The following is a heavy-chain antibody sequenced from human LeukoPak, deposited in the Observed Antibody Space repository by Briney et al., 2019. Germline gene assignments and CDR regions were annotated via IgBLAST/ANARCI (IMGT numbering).Heavy chain of an antibody. D-gene: IGHD2-2*01. J-gene: IGHJ5*02. CDR2: IYHSGST. CDR1: GGSISSGGYS. CDR3: ARQWEYQLSNWFDP. V-gene: IGHV4-30-2*01. Sequence: SETLSLTCAVSGGSISSGGYSWSWIRQPPGKGLEWIGYIYHSGSTYYNPSLKSRVTISADRSKNQFSLKLSSVTAADTAVYYCARQWEYQLSNWFDPWGQGTLVTVSS.